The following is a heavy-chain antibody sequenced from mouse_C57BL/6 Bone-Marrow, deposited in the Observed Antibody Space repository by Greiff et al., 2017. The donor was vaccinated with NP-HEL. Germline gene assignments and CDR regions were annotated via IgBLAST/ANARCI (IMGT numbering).Heavy chain of an antibody. CDR1: GYTFTDYY. Sequence: QVRLQQSGAELARPGASVKLSCKASGYTFTDYYINWVKQRTGQGLEWIGEIYPGSGNTYYNEKFKGKATLTADKSSSTAYMQLSSLTSEDSAVYFCARSGIYYDYVWFAYWGQGTLVTVSA. J-gene: IGHJ3*01. D-gene: IGHD2-4*01. CDR2: IYPGSGNT. V-gene: IGHV1-77*01. CDR3: ARSGIYYDYVWFAY.